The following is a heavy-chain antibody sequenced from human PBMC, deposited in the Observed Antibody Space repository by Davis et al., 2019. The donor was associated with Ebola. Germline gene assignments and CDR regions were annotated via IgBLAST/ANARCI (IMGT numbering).Heavy chain of an antibody. CDR3: ASSAGTPVTTGY. Sequence: AASAKVSCKASAFTFTSYDINWVRPASGQGLEWIGWMNPNSGNTGCAQNFQGRVTMTRDTSISTAYMELSSLRSDDTAVYYCASSAGTPVTTGYWGQGTLVTVSS. V-gene: IGHV1-8*01. D-gene: IGHD4-17*01. CDR2: MNPNSGNT. CDR1: AFTFTSYD. J-gene: IGHJ4*02.